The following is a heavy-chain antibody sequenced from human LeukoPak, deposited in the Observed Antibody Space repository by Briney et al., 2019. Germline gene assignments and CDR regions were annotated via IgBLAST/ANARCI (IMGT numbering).Heavy chain of an antibody. CDR1: GFDFDDYA. CDR3: ARDRYYYGSGSYREAFDI. V-gene: IGHV3-20*04. J-gene: IGHJ3*02. D-gene: IGHD3-10*01. Sequence: GRSLRLSCAASGFDFDDYAMHWVRQAPGKGLEWVSGINWNGGSTGYADSVKGRFTISRDNAKNSLYLQMNSLRAEDTALYYCARDRYYYGSGSYREAFDIWGQGTMVTVSS. CDR2: INWNGGST.